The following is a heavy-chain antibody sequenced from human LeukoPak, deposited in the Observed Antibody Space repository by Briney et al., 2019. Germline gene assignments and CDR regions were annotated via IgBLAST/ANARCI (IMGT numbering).Heavy chain of an antibody. CDR1: GYSFTSYW. J-gene: IGHJ6*03. V-gene: IGHV5-51*01. Sequence: GESLKISCKGSGYSFTSYWIGWVRQMSGKGLEWMGVIYPGDSDTRYSPSFQGQVTISADKSISTAYLQWSSLKASDTAMYYCARHRIVDRYYYYMDVWGKGTTVTVSS. CDR2: IYPGDSDT. CDR3: ARHRIVDRYYYYMDV. D-gene: IGHD2-15*01.